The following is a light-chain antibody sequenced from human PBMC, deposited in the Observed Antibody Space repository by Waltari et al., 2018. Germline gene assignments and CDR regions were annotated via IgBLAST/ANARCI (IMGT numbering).Light chain of an antibody. Sequence: SYELTQPPSVSVSPGQTARITCSGDALSKKYAYWYQQKSGQAPVLVIYEEIKRPTGIPEGFSGCSSGTTATLTISGAHVDDEADYYCYSTDFSGHDRVFGGGTKLTIL. V-gene: IGLV3-10*01. J-gene: IGLJ3*02. CDR2: EEI. CDR1: ALSKKY. CDR3: YSTDFSGHDRV.